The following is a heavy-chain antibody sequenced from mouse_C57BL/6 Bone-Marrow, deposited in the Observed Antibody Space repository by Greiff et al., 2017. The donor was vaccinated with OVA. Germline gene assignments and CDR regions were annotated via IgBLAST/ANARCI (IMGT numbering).Heavy chain of an antibody. D-gene: IGHD1-1*01. CDR2: IYPGSGNT. V-gene: IGHV1-76*01. J-gene: IGHJ2*01. CDR3: ARSYCGSSPYYFDY. CDR1: GYTFTDYY. Sequence: VKLVESGAELVRPGASVKLSCKASGYTFTDYYINWVQQRPGQGLEWIARIYPGSGNTYYNEKFKGKATLTAEKSSSTAYMQLSSLTSEDSAVYFCARSYCGSSPYYFDYWGQGTTLTVSS.